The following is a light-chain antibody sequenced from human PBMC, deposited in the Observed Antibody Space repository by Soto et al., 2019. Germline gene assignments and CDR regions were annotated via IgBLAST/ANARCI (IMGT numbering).Light chain of an antibody. CDR1: QKVANKH. Sequence: EIVLTQSPGTLSLSPGERATLSCRASQKVANKHLSWYQQKPGQAPRLLIYGTSSRATGIPDRFSGSGSGTDFTLTISRLEPEDFAVFYCHQYATSPLTFGGGTRWIS. CDR3: HQYATSPLT. V-gene: IGKV3-20*01. CDR2: GTS. J-gene: IGKJ4*01.